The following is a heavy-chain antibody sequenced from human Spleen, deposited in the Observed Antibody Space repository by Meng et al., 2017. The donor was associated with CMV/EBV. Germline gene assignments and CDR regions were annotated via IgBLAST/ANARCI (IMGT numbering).Heavy chain of an antibody. D-gene: IGHD1-26*01. CDR2: VIPLFAAT. CDR1: GTFKSYA. J-gene: IGHJ5*02. CDR3: ARAPTYSGSRWEWFDP. V-gene: IGHV1-69*05. Sequence: GTFKSYAVTWVRQAPGQGLEWMGGVIPLFAATNYAQKFQGRVTITTDESTTTAYMELSSLGFEDTAVYYCARAPTYSGSRWEWFDPWGQGTLVTVSS.